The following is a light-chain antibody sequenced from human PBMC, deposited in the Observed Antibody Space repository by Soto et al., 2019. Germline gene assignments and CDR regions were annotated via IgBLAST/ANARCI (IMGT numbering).Light chain of an antibody. Sequence: EIVLTQSPGTLPLSPGERATLSCRASLSVASNYLAWYQQKPGQAPRLLIYAAAGRATGLPDRFSGSGSGTDFTLTISRLEPEDFAVYYCQQYGSAPRTFGQGTKVEIK. J-gene: IGKJ1*01. V-gene: IGKV3-20*01. CDR2: AAA. CDR3: QQYGSAPRT. CDR1: LSVASNY.